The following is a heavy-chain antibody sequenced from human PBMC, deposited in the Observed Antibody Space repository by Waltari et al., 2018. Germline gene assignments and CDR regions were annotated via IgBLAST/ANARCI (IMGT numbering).Heavy chain of an antibody. D-gene: IGHD3-22*01. J-gene: IGHJ4*02. Sequence: EVQLLESGGGLVQPGGSLRLSCAASGFTFSSYAMSWVRQAPGKGLEWVSVIYSGGSTYYADTVKGLFTISIDNSKSTLYLQMNCLRAEDTAVYYCAIDCAYYDSSGYYGSDYWGQGTLVTVSS. CDR2: IYSGGST. CDR3: AIDCAYYDSSGYYGSDY. CDR1: GFTFSSYA. V-gene: IGHV3-23*03.